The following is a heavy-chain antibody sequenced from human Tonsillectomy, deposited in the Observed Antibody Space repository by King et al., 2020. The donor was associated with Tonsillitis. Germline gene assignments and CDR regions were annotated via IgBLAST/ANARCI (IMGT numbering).Heavy chain of an antibody. V-gene: IGHV3-21*01. CDR3: ARGMGYGDYEAAFDI. CDR1: GFTFSSYN. D-gene: IGHD4-17*01. CDR2: ISSSSSYI. Sequence: VQLVESGGSLVKPGGSLRLSCAASGFTFSSYNMNWVRQAPGKGLEWVSSISSSSSYIYYADSVKGRFTISRDNAKNSLYLQMNSLRAEDTAVYYCARGMGYGDYEAAFDIWGQGTMVTVSS. J-gene: IGHJ3*02.